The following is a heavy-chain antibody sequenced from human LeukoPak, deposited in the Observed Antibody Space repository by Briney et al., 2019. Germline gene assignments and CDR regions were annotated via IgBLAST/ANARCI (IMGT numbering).Heavy chain of an antibody. D-gene: IGHD6-19*01. CDR2: IYYSGST. J-gene: IGHJ4*02. Sequence: SETLSLTCTVSGGSISSYYWSWIRQPPGKGLEWIGYIYYSGSTNYNPSLKSRVTMSVDTSKNQFSLKLSSVTAADTAVYYCARGPMIAVAGTGYSDYWGQGTLVTVSS. CDR3: ARGPMIAVAGTGYSDY. V-gene: IGHV4-59*01. CDR1: GGSISSYY.